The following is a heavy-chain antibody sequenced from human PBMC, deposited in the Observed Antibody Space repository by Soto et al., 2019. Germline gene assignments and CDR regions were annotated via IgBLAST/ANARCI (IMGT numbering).Heavy chain of an antibody. CDR1: GYTFTSYG. V-gene: IGHV1-18*01. Sequence: ASVKVSCKASGYTFTSYGISWVRQAPGQGLEWMGWISAYNGNTNYAQKLQGRVTMTTDTSTSTAYMELRSLRSDDTAVYYCARLAYGSGSYRAINYYYYYMDVWGKGTTVTVSS. D-gene: IGHD3-10*01. CDR2: ISAYNGNT. CDR3: ARLAYGSGSYRAINYYYYYMDV. J-gene: IGHJ6*03.